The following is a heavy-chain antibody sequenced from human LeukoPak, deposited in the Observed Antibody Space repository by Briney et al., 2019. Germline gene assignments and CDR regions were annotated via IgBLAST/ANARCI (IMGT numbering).Heavy chain of an antibody. CDR1: GFTFSSFS. Sequence: QPGGSLRLSCAASGFTFSSFSMTWVRQAPGKGLEWVSSIIVSGTTYYADSVKGRFTISRDSFRGTPFLQMDSLRVEDTAVYFCAKGSVGNADFASWGQGALVTVSS. V-gene: IGHV3-23*01. D-gene: IGHD6-25*01. CDR2: IIVSGTT. J-gene: IGHJ4*02. CDR3: AKGSVGNADFAS.